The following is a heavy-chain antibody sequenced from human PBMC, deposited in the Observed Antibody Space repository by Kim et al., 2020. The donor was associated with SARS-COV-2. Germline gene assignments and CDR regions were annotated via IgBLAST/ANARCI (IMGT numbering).Heavy chain of an antibody. D-gene: IGHD3-10*01. CDR3: ARGPDSGGYWAFDY. Sequence: SETLSLTCSVSSGSISSHYWSWIRQPPGEGLEWIGYIYYSGSTSYNPSLQSRVTMSVDTSKNQFSLKLSSVTAADTAVYYCARGPDSGGYWAFDYWGQGT. CDR1: SGSISSHY. J-gene: IGHJ4*02. V-gene: IGHV4-59*11. CDR2: IYYSGST.